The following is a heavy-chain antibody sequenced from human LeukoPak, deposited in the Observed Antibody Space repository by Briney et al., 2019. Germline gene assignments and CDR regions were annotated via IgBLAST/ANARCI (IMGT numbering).Heavy chain of an antibody. CDR1: GYTFTSHH. D-gene: IGHD3-3*01. J-gene: IGHJ6*03. CDR2: IIPIFGTA. CDR3: ARNPLTYYDFWSGSPYYMDV. V-gene: IGHV1-69*05. Sequence: SVKVSCKASGYTFTSHHINWVRQAPGQGLEWMGGIIPIFGTANYAQKFQGRVTITTDESTSTAYMELSSQGSEDTAVYYCARNPLTYYDFWSGSPYYMDVWGKGTTVTVSS.